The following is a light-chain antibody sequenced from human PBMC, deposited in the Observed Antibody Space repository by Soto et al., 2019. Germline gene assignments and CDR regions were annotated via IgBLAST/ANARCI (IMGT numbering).Light chain of an antibody. J-gene: IGKJ1*01. Sequence: DIQMTQSPSTLSASVGDRVTITCRASQSISSWLAWYQQKPGKAPKLLIYDASSLESGVPSRFSGSGSGTEFTLTISSLQPDDFATDYCQEYNSYSPVAFGQGTKVEIQ. CDR1: QSISSW. CDR2: DAS. V-gene: IGKV1-5*01. CDR3: QEYNSYSPVA.